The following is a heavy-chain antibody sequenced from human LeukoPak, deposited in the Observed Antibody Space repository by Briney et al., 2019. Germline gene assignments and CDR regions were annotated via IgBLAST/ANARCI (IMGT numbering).Heavy chain of an antibody. CDR2: INHSGST. Sequence: SETLSLTCAVYGGSFSGYYWSWIRQPPGKGLEWIGEINHSGSTNYNPSLKSRVTISVDTSKNQFSLKLSSVTAADTAVYYCAREDSSGWNIDYWGQGTLVTVSS. CDR3: AREDSSGWNIDY. D-gene: IGHD6-19*01. J-gene: IGHJ4*02. V-gene: IGHV4-34*01. CDR1: GGSFSGYY.